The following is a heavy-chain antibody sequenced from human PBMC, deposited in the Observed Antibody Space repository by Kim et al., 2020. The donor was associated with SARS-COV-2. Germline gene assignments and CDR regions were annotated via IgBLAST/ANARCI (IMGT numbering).Heavy chain of an antibody. J-gene: IGHJ6*04. CDR2: IYSSGST. V-gene: IGHV4-61*02. CDR3: AGVGGLSGYDYGSYYCYAVDI. CDR1: GDSISSGTYS. D-gene: IGHD5-12*01. Sequence: SETLSLTCTVSGDSISSGTYSWTWIRQSAGKGLEWIGRIYSSGSTNYNPSLKSRVTISLDTSKNQFSLRLTSVTAADTALYYCAGVGGLSGYDYGSYYCYAVDIWGKGTTVTVSS.